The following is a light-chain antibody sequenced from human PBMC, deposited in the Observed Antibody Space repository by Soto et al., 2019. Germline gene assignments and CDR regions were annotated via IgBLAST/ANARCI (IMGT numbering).Light chain of an antibody. Sequence: QSVLTQPPSASGSPGQSVTISCTGTSSDIGAYNYVSWYQQRPGKAPKLIIYEVSRRPSGVPDRIFGSKSDNTASLTVSGLQAEDEADYYCSSFAGTNSFVFGTGTKLTVL. CDR2: EVS. CDR1: SSDIGAYNY. V-gene: IGLV2-8*01. CDR3: SSFAGTNSFV. J-gene: IGLJ1*01.